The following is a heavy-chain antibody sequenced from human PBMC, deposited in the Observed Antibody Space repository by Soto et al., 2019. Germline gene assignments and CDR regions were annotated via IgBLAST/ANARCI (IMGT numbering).Heavy chain of an antibody. V-gene: IGHV1-18*01. CDR2: VGTANANT. Sequence: QVQLVQSGPEVTMPGASVKVSCKTSGYTFTAYGLAWLRQAPGQLPEWLGWVGTANANTNYSEKFQGRVTMTADRSTTTTYMELRSLRSDDTAVYFWARELNTDPTAYYSFAYLGQGTLVTVSS. J-gene: IGHJ4*02. CDR3: ARELNTDPTAYYSFAY. D-gene: IGHD3-9*01. CDR1: GYTFTAYG.